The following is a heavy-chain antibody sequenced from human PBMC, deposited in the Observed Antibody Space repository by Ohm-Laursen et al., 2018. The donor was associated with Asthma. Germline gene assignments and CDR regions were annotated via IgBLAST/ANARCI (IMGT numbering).Heavy chain of an antibody. D-gene: IGHD1-26*01. CDR3: AGEWGGMDV. CDR1: GFTFSLYA. Sequence: SLRLSCAASGFTFSLYAINWVRQAPGTPLEWVSYISSDDVTIYYADSVKGRFTISRDNAKHSLYLQMTSLSVEDTAGDYCAGEWGGMDVWGPGAPVTVSS. J-gene: IGHJ6*02. CDR2: ISSDDVTI. V-gene: IGHV3-48*01.